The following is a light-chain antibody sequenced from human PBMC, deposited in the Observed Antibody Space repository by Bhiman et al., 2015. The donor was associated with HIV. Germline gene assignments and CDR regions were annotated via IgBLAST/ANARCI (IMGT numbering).Light chain of an antibody. CDR3: SSYTSSSTFV. CDR1: SSNIGKNY. V-gene: IGLV1-51*02. J-gene: IGLJ1*01. Sequence: QSVLTQPPSVSAAPGQKVNISCSGSSSNIGKNYVSWYQQIPGTAPKVLIYENNKRPSGIPDRFSGSKSGTSATLGIAGLQTGDEADYYCSSYTSSSTFVFGTGTKVTVL. CDR2: ENN.